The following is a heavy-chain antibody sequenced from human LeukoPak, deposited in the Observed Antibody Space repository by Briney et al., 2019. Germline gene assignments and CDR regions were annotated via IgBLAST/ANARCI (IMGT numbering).Heavy chain of an antibody. CDR3: ARVPVVPAATVYMDV. CDR1: GYTFTSYG. CDR2: ISAYNGNT. V-gene: IGHV1-18*01. Sequence: ASVKVSCKASGYTFTSYGIIWVRQAPGQGLEWMGWISAYNGNTNYAQKLQGRVTVTTDTSTSTAYMELRSLRSDDTAVYYCARVPVVPAATVYMDVWGKGTTVTVSS. D-gene: IGHD2-2*01. J-gene: IGHJ6*03.